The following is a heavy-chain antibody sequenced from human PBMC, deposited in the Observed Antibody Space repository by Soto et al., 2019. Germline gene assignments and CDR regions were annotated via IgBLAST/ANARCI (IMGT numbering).Heavy chain of an antibody. CDR3: ARGHYYDSSVIFDF. J-gene: IGHJ4*02. CDR2: VYYAGTT. Sequence: TSETLSLTCTVSGDAIRSDPWNWIRQTPGKGLEWIGYVYYAGTTKYNPSVKSRVTIVVDRSKNQFSLKLASVTPEDTAVYFCARGHYYDSSVIFDFWGQGSLVTVSS. D-gene: IGHD3-22*01. V-gene: IGHV4-59*01. CDR1: GDAIRSDP.